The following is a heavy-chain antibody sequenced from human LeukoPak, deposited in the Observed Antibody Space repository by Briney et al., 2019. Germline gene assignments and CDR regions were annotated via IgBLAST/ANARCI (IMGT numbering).Heavy chain of an antibody. CDR2: ISSSSRTI. V-gene: IGHV3-48*01. CDR3: AKESTVTPGNVNCFDP. Sequence: GGSLRLSCAASGFTFSNYRMNWVRQAPGKGLEWISYISSSSRTIYYADSVKGRLTISRDNAKNSLYLQMNSLRAEDTAVYYCAKESTVTPGNVNCFDPWGQGTLVTVSS. D-gene: IGHD4-17*01. J-gene: IGHJ5*02. CDR1: GFTFSNYR.